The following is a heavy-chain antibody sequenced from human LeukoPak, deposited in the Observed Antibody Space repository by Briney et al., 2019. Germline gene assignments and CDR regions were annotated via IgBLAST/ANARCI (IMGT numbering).Heavy chain of an antibody. CDR3: ASGLPFDY. CDR2: IYSGGST. CDR1: GFSFSSYG. J-gene: IGHJ4*02. V-gene: IGHV3-66*01. Sequence: GGSLRLSCAGSGFSFSSYGMHWVRQAPGKGLEWVSVIYSGGSTYYADSVKGRFTISRDNSKNTLYLQMNSLRAEDTAVYYCASGLPFDYWGQGTLVTVSS.